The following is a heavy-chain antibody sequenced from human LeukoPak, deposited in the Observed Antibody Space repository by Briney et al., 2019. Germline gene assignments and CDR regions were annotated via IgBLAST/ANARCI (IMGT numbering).Heavy chain of an antibody. CDR2: ISYDGSNK. D-gene: IGHD1-1*01. CDR1: GFTFSSYA. V-gene: IGHV3-30-3*01. CDR3: AGDTNWNFDY. J-gene: IGHJ4*02. Sequence: GRSLRLSCAASGFTFSSYAMHWVRQAPGKGLEWVAIISYDGSNKYYADSVKGRFTISRDNSKNTLYLQMNSLRAEDTAVYYCAGDTNWNFDYWGQGTLVTVSS.